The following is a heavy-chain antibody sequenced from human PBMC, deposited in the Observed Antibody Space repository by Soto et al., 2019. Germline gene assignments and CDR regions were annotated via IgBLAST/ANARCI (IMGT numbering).Heavy chain of an antibody. V-gene: IGHV4-30-4*01. D-gene: IGHD3-22*01. CDR3: ARGPYDSSGYYPAYYYYYGMDV. CDR1: GGSISSGDYY. J-gene: IGHJ6*02. CDR2: IYYSGST. Sequence: NPSETLSLTCTVCGGSISSGDYYWSWIRQPPGKGLEWIGYIYYSGSTYYNPSLKSRVTISVDTSKNQFSLKLSSVTAVDTAVYYCARGPYDSSGYYPAYYYYYGMDVWGQGTTVTVSS.